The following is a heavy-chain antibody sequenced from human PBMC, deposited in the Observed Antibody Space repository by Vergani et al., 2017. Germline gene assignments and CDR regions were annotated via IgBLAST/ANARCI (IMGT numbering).Heavy chain of an antibody. J-gene: IGHJ4*02. CDR2: IYYSGST. CDR1: GGSISSYY. D-gene: IGHD5-18*01. CDR3: ARAGTAMVTGDY. Sequence: QVQLQESGPGLVKPSETLSLTCTVSGGSISSYYWSWIRQPPGKGLEWIGYIYYSGSTNYNPSLKSRVTISVDTSKNQFSLKLSSVTAADTAVYYCARAGTAMVTGDYWGQGTLVTVSS. V-gene: IGHV4-59*01.